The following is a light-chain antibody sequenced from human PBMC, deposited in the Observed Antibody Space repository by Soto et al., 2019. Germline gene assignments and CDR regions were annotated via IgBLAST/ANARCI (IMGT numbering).Light chain of an antibody. J-gene: IGLJ7*01. CDR1: SSNIGAGYD. V-gene: IGLV1-40*01. Sequence: QSVLTQPPSVSGAPGKRVTISCTGSSSNIGAGYDVHWYQQLPGTAPKLLIYGNSNRPSGVPDRFSGSKSGTSASLAITGLQAEDEADYYCQSYDSSLGAVFGGGTQLTVL. CDR3: QSYDSSLGAV. CDR2: GNS.